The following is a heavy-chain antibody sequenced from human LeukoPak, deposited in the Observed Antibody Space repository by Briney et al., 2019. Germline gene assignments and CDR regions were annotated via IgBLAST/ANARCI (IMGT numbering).Heavy chain of an antibody. V-gene: IGHV4-31*03. CDR2: IYYSGST. D-gene: IGHD6-13*01. Sequence: SETLSLTCSVSGGSISSGGYYWSWLRQHPGQGLEWVGYIYYSGSTYYNPSLESRVTISVDTSKNQFSLKLSSVTAADTAVYYCARVKYSSSWYYFDYWGQGTLVTVSS. CDR1: GGSISSGGYY. CDR3: ARVKYSSSWYYFDY. J-gene: IGHJ4*02.